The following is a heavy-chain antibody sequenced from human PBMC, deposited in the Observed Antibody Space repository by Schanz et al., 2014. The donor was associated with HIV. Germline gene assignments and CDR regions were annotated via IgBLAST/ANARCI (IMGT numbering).Heavy chain of an antibody. CDR3: ARMEQLIIGYYYGMDV. CDR2: ISYDGSIK. CDR1: GFTFRTHG. Sequence: QVQLVESGGGVVQPGRSLRLSCAASGFTFRTHGIHWVRQAPAKGLEWVAVISYDGSIKEYADSVKGRFAISRDNSKNTVYLQMNSLRPEDTAVYYCARMEQLIIGYYYGMDVWGQGTTVTVSS. J-gene: IGHJ6*02. V-gene: IGHV3-30*03. D-gene: IGHD3-16*01.